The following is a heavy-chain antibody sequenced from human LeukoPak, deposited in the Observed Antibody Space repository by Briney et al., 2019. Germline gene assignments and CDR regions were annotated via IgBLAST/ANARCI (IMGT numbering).Heavy chain of an antibody. D-gene: IGHD3-10*01. CDR2: ISSSSSTI. CDR3: ARIGEGDDDYYGSGSRWPSVNQFDY. V-gene: IGHV3-48*01. J-gene: IGHJ4*02. CDR1: GFSFSYHG. Sequence: GGSLRLSCAASGFSFSYHGMNWVRQAPGKGLEWVSYISSSSSTIYYADSVKGRFTISRDNAKNSLYLQMNSLRAEDTAVYYCARIGEGDDDYYGSGSRWPSVNQFDYWGQGTLVTVSS.